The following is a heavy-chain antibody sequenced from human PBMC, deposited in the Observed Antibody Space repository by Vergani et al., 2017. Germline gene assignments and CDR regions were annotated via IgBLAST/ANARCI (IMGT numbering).Heavy chain of an antibody. J-gene: IGHJ4*02. V-gene: IGHV1-2*02. CDR3: SRGIEYYYESSGYVLVL. Sequence: QVQLVQSGAEVKKPGASVKVSCQASGYTFTGYYMHWVRQAPGQGLEWMGWINPNSGGTNYAQTFQGRVTMTRDTSISTAYMELSRLRSDDPAVYYCSRGIEYYYESSGYVLVLWGQGTLVTVSS. D-gene: IGHD3-22*01. CDR2: INPNSGGT. CDR1: GYTFTGYY.